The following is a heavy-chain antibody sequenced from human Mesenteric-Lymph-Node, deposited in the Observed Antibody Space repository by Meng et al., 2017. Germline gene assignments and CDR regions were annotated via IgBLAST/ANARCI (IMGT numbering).Heavy chain of an antibody. V-gene: IGHV2-70*01. CDR1: GFSLSTSGMC. Sequence: SGPTLVKPTQTLTLTCTFSGFSLSTSGMCVSWIRQPPGKALEWLALIDWDDDKYYSTSLKTRLTNSKDTSKNQVVLTMTNMDPVDTATYYCARSTYYYGSGSYYPLDYWGQGTLVTVSS. J-gene: IGHJ4*02. D-gene: IGHD3-10*01. CDR3: ARSTYYYGSGSYYPLDY. CDR2: IDWDDDK.